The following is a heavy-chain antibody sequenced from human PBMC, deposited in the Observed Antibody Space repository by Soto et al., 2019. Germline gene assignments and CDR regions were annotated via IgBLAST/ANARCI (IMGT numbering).Heavy chain of an antibody. V-gene: IGHV2-5*02. D-gene: IGHD2-21*02. Sequence: QITLKESGPTLVKPTQTLTLTCTFSGFSLSTSGVGVGWIRQPPGKALEWLALIYWDDDKRYSPSLRSRLTITPHTSKHQVVLTMTTLDPVDTATYHCIQSRCGGDCLQSYASHYYYGMAVWGQGTTVTVSS. CDR2: IYWDDDK. CDR3: IQSRCGGDCLQSYASHYYYGMAV. J-gene: IGHJ6*02. CDR1: GFSLSTSGVG.